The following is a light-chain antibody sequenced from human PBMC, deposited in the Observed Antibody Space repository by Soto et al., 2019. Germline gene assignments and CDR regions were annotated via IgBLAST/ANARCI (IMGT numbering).Light chain of an antibody. V-gene: IGKV1-5*03. Sequence: DIQMTQSPSTLSASVGDRVTITCRASQSISTWLAWYQQKAGKAPKLLIYKASSLESGVPSRFSGSGSGTEFTLTISSLQPEDFATYYCQQYSRWWTFGQGTKVEIK. J-gene: IGKJ1*01. CDR3: QQYSRWWT. CDR1: QSISTW. CDR2: KAS.